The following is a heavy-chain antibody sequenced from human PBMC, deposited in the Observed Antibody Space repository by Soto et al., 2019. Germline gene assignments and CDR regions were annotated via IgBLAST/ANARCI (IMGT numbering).Heavy chain of an antibody. V-gene: IGHV4-39*07. CDR2: IYYSGST. D-gene: IGHD6-19*01. CDR1: GGSISSSSYY. Sequence: SETLSLTCTVSGGSISSSSYYWGWIRQPPGKGLEWIGSIYYSGSTYYNPSLKSRVTISVDTSKNQFSLKLSSVTAADTAVYYCARGVGWGYYYYYGMDVWGQGTTVTVSS. J-gene: IGHJ6*02. CDR3: ARGVGWGYYYYYGMDV.